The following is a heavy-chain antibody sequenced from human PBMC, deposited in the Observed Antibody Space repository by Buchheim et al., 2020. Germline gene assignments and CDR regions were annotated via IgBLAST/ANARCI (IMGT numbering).Heavy chain of an antibody. CDR1: GFTFSSYA. J-gene: IGHJ4*02. V-gene: IGHV3-30*04. CDR2: ISYDGSNK. Sequence: QVQLVESGGGVVQPGRSLRLSCAASGFTFSSYAMHWVRQAPGKGLEWVAVISYDGSNKYYADSVKGRFTISRDNAKNTLYLRINSLRAEDTAVYYCARDQESIAVAGTLDYWGQGTL. CDR3: ARDQESIAVAGTLDY. D-gene: IGHD6-19*01.